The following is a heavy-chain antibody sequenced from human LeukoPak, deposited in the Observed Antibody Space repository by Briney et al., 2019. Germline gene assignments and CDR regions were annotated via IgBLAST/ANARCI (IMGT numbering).Heavy chain of an antibody. V-gene: IGHV4-38-2*02. CDR3: ARVYCSGGSCRRSWYFDL. Sequence: SETLSLTCTVSGYSISSGYYWGWIRQPPGKGLEWIGSIYHSESTYYNPSLKSRVTISVDTSKNQFSLKLSSVTAADTAVYYCARVYCSGGSCRRSWYFDLWGRGTLVTVSS. CDR1: GYSISSGYY. J-gene: IGHJ2*01. D-gene: IGHD2-15*01. CDR2: IYHSEST.